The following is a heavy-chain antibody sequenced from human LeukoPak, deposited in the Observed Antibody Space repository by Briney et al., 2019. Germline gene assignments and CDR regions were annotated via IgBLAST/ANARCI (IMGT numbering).Heavy chain of an antibody. CDR3: VSEESSGFIFYFDY. V-gene: IGHV3-48*04. D-gene: IGHD3-9*01. J-gene: IGHJ4*02. CDR2: ISSSGSTI. CDR1: GIDFSHYS. Sequence: GGSLRLSCSASGIDFSHYSMNWVRQAPGKGLEWISYISSSGSTIYYADSVKGRFTISRDNAKNSLYLQMNSLRAEDTAVYYCVSEESSGFIFYFDYWGEGTLVTVSS.